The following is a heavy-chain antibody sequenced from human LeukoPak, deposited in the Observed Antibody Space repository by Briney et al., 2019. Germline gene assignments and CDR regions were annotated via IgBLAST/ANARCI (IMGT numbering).Heavy chain of an antibody. D-gene: IGHD3-9*01. J-gene: IGHJ4*02. V-gene: IGHV3-23*01. CDR1: GFTFSSYG. CDR2: ISGSGGST. Sequence: GGSLRLSCAASGFTFSSYGMSWVRQAPGKGLEWVSAISGSGGSTYYADSVKGRFTISRDNSKNTLYLQMNSLRAEDTAVYYCAKLGVLRYFDWLSSEPNFDYWGQGTLVTVSS. CDR3: AKLGVLRYFDWLSSEPNFDY.